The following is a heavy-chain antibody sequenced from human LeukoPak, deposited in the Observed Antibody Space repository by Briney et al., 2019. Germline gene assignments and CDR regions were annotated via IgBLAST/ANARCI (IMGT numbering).Heavy chain of an antibody. CDR1: GYTFTSYA. J-gene: IGHJ4*02. V-gene: IGHV7-4-1*02. Sequence: ASVKVSCKASGYTFTSYAMNWVRQAPGQGLEWMGWINTKTGIPTYAQGFTGRFVFSLDTSVTTAYLQINNLKAEDTAVFYCVRAVRSQIDSWGQGTLVTASS. CDR2: INTKTGIP. CDR3: VRAVRSQIDS. D-gene: IGHD3-10*02.